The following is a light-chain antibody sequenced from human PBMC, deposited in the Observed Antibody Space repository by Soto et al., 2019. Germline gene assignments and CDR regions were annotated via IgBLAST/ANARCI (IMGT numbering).Light chain of an antibody. CDR3: ASYTSDTSRL. V-gene: IGLV2-14*01. J-gene: IGLJ1*01. Sequence: QSVLAQPASVSGSPGQSITISCTGSSNDVGRYSYVSWYQQHPRKTPKLIIYEVSLRPSGISDRFSASKSGNTASLTISGLQAEDEADYYCASYTSDTSRLFGTGTKVTVL. CDR2: EVS. CDR1: SNDVGRYSY.